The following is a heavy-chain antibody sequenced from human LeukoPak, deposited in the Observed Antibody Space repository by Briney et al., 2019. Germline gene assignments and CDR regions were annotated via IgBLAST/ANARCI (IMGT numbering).Heavy chain of an antibody. CDR1: GFTFSRNG. V-gene: IGHV3-30*18. J-gene: IGHJ4*02. CDR3: AKDRSSSWSFDY. D-gene: IGHD6-13*01. CDR2: ISPDGSSQ. Sequence: PGRSLRLSCAASGFTFSRNGMHWVRQAPGKGLEWVSVISPDGSSQDYADSVKGRFTISRDNSENTLYLQMNGLRAEDTAVYYCAKDRSSSWSFDYWGQGTLATVSS.